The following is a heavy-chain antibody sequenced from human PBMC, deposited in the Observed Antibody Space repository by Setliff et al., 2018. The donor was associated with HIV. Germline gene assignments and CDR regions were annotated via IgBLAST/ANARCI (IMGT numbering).Heavy chain of an antibody. CDR3: ATTTYDILTGDYKTSFDY. Sequence: ASVKVSCKPSGYTFTTYGLSWVRQAPGQGLEWMGWISTYSDERSYAQNLQGRVTMTTDTSTSTAYMELSSLRSEDTAVYYCATTTYDILTGDYKTSFDYWGQGTLVTVSS. J-gene: IGHJ4*02. V-gene: IGHV1-18*01. D-gene: IGHD3-9*01. CDR1: GYTFTTYG. CDR2: ISTYSDER.